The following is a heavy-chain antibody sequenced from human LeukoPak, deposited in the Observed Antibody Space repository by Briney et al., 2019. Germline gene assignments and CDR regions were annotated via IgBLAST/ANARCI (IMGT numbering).Heavy chain of an antibody. CDR3: ARDKGPYWYFDL. V-gene: IGHV4-59*01. J-gene: IGHJ2*01. CDR2: IYNSGST. Sequence: SETLSLTGTVSDDSSSSYYWNWIRQPPGKGLEWIGNIYNSGSTDYNPSLKSRVTISVNLSKNQISLNLSSVTAADTAVYYCARDKGPYWYFDLWGRGTLVTVSS. CDR1: DDSSSSYY.